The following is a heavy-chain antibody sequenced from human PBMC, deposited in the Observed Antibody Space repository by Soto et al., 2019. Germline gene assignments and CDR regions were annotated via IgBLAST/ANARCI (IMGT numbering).Heavy chain of an antibody. V-gene: IGHV2-5*02. Sequence: QITLKESGPPRVKPTQTLTLTCNFSGFSLSTSGVGVAWLRQPPGKALEWLAVIYWDDDKRYSPSLKNRLTIYKDTSKNQVVLTMTSMDPADTATYFCAHRGYMSGNWDQGYLDYWGPGILIAVSS. CDR1: GFSLSTSGVG. CDR3: AHRGYMSGNWDQGYLDY. D-gene: IGHD7-27*01. CDR2: IYWDDDK. J-gene: IGHJ4*02.